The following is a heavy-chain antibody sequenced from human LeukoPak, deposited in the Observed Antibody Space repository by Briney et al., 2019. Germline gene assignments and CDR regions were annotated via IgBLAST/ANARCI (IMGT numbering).Heavy chain of an antibody. CDR2: IYYSGST. J-gene: IGHJ4*02. V-gene: IGHV4-61*05. CDR3: AGFRIAARPPNFDY. Sequence: PSETLSLTCTVSGGSISSSSYYWSWIRQPPGKGLEWIGYIYYSGSTNYNPSLKSRVTISVDTSKNQFSLKLSSVTAADTAVYYCAGFRIAARPPNFDYWGQGTLVTVSS. D-gene: IGHD6-6*01. CDR1: GGSISSSSYY.